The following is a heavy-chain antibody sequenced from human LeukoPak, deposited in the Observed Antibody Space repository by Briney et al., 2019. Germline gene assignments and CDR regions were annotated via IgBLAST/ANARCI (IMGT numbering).Heavy chain of an antibody. V-gene: IGHV3-23*01. CDR2: ISGSGSST. D-gene: IGHD2-15*01. Sequence: GGSLRLSCAASGFTFSSYAMSWVRQAPGKGLEWVSTISGSGSSTYYADSVKGRFTISRDNSKNTLYLQMNSLRAEDTAVYYCAKATTNCSGGNCYSSFDYWGQGTLVTVSS. CDR1: GFTFSSYA. J-gene: IGHJ4*02. CDR3: AKATTNCSGGNCYSSFDY.